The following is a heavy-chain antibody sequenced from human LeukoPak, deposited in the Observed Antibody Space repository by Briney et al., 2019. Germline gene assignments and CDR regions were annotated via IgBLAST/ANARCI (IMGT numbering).Heavy chain of an antibody. V-gene: IGHV1-8*03. CDR1: GYTFTSYD. Sequence: ASVKVSCKASGYTFTSYDINWVRQATGQGLEWMGWMNPNSGNTGYAQKFQGRVTITRNTSISTAYMELSSLRAEDTAVYYCARGPYSKYYMDVWGKGSTVTVSS. CDR3: ARGPYSKYYMDV. CDR2: MNPNSGNT. D-gene: IGHD4-11*01. J-gene: IGHJ6*03.